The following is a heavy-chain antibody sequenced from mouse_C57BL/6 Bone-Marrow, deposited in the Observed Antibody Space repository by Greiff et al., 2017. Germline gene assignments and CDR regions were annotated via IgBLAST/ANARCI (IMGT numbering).Heavy chain of an antibody. CDR2: IYPGSGYT. CDR1: GYTFTSYW. J-gene: IGHJ3*01. CDR3: ARGDSSGYVFDY. D-gene: IGHD3-2*01. V-gene: IGHV1-63*01. Sequence: QVQLQQSGAELVRPGTSVKMSCKASGYTFTSYWIGWAKQRPGHGLEWIGEIYPGSGYTNYNEKFKGKATLTADNSSSTAYMQLSSLTSEDSALYYSARGDSSGYVFDYWGQGTVVTVSA.